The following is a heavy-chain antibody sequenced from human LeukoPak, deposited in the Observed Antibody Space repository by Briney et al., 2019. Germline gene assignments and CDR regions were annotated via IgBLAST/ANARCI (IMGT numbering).Heavy chain of an antibody. CDR2: INHSGST. V-gene: IGHV4-34*01. CDR3: ASVSGGDAFDI. Sequence: SETLSLTCAVYGGSFSGYYWSWIRQPPGKGLEWIGEINHSGSTNYNPSLKSRVTISVDTSKNQFSLKLSSATAADTAVYYCASVSGGDAFDIWGQGTMVTVSS. CDR1: GGSFSGYY. D-gene: IGHD2-15*01. J-gene: IGHJ3*02.